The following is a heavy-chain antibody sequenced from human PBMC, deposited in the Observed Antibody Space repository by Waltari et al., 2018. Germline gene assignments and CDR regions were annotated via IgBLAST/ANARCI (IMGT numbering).Heavy chain of an antibody. Sequence: QVHLQESGPGLVKPSGTLSLTCAVSGVSINSGDWWSWVRQPPGEGLEWVGEISHSGRTSYDPSLRSRVTISADESGNHFSLTWPSVTAADTAVYYCARMTGGYDPAFDSWGQGTRVTVSS. CDR3: ARMTGGYDPAFDS. V-gene: IGHV4-4*02. CDR2: ISHSGRT. J-gene: IGHJ4*02. D-gene: IGHD5-12*01. CDR1: GVSINSGDW.